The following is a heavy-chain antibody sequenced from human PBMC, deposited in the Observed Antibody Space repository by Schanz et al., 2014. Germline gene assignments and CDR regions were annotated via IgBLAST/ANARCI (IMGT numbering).Heavy chain of an antibody. CDR1: GGTFSTYT. CDR3: ARDFSAYVGNYFDY. J-gene: IGHJ4*02. Sequence: QVQLVQSGAEVKKPGSSVKVSCKASGGTFSTYTISWVRQAPGQGLEWMGWISPYNGNTNYAQKLQGRVTMTTDTSTSTSYMELTSLRFDDTAVYYCARDFSAYVGNYFDYWGQGTLVTVSS. CDR2: ISPYNGNT. D-gene: IGHD5-12*01. V-gene: IGHV1-18*01.